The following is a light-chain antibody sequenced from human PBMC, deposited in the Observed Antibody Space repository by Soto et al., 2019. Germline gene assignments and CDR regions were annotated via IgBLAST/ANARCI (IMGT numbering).Light chain of an antibody. V-gene: IGKV1-39*01. CDR2: AAS. CDR1: QSISSY. Sequence: DIQMTQSPSSLSASVGDRVTMTCRASQSISSYLNWYQQKPGKAPKILIYAASILQSGVPPRFSGRGSGTDFTLTTSSLQPEDYATYYCQQSYSTPYTFGQGTKLEIK. CDR3: QQSYSTPYT. J-gene: IGKJ2*01.